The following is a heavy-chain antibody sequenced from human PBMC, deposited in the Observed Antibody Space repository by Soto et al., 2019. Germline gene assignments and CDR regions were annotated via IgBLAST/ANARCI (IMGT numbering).Heavy chain of an antibody. J-gene: IGHJ2*01. D-gene: IGHD3-9*01. Sequence: GESLKISCAASGFTFSSYAMHWVRQAPGKGLEWVAVISYDGSNKYYADSVKGRFTISRDNSKNTLYLQMNSLRAEDTAVYYCARDLLAGRLGWYFDLWGRGTLVTVSS. V-gene: IGHV3-30*04. CDR2: ISYDGSNK. CDR3: ARDLLAGRLGWYFDL. CDR1: GFTFSSYA.